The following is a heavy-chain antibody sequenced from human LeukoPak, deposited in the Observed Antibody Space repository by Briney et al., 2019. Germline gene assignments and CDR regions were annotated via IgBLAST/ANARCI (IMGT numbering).Heavy chain of an antibody. J-gene: IGHJ4*02. D-gene: IGHD6-19*01. V-gene: IGHV3-30-3*01. CDR1: GFTFSSYA. CDR2: ISYDGSNK. Sequence: GGSLRLSCTASGFTFSSYAMHWVRQAPGKGLEWVAVISYDGSNKYYADSVKGRFTISRDNSKNTLYLQMNSLRAEDTAVYYCARPPVAGLDGLPIDYWGQGTLVTVSS. CDR3: ARPPVAGLDGLPIDY.